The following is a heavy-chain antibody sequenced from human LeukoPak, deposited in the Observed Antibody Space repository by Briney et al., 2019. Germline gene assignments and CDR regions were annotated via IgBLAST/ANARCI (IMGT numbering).Heavy chain of an antibody. Sequence: ASVKVSCKASGYTFTSYGISWVRQAPGQGLEWMGWISAYNGNTNYAQKLQGRVTMTTDTSTSTAYVELRSLRSDDTAVYYCARDLRRIAASRGIYYYYYVDVWGKGTTVTVSS. D-gene: IGHD6-13*01. V-gene: IGHV1-18*01. CDR2: ISAYNGNT. CDR1: GYTFTSYG. CDR3: ARDLRRIAASRGIYYYYYVDV. J-gene: IGHJ6*03.